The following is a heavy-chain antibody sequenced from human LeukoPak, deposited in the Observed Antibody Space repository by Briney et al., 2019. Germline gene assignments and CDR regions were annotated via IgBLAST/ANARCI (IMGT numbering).Heavy chain of an antibody. CDR3: ARDQDTAMVTRYYYYYGMDV. Sequence: GASVKVSCKASGGTFSSYAISWVRQAPGQGLEWMGRIIPILGIANYAQKFQGRVTITADKSTSTAYMELSSLRSEDTAVYYCARDQDTAMVTRYYYYYGMDVRGQGTTVTVSS. D-gene: IGHD5-18*01. J-gene: IGHJ6*02. CDR1: GGTFSSYA. V-gene: IGHV1-69*04. CDR2: IIPILGIA.